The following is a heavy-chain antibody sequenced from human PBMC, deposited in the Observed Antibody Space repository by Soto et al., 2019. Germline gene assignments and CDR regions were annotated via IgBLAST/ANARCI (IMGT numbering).Heavy chain of an antibody. J-gene: IGHJ4*02. CDR3: AKEAQENEQVPIPGDN. CDR2: ISGSGTTK. V-gene: IGHV3-23*01. Sequence: EVQLLESGGGLVQPGGSLRLSCVASGFSFRNHAMTWVRQAPGKGLEWVSGISGSGTTKYYADSVRGHFIISRENAKNTLHLQMDNLRVEDTAVYYCAKEAQENEQVPIPGDNWGQGTLVTVSS. CDR1: GFSFRNHA. D-gene: IGHD2-2*02.